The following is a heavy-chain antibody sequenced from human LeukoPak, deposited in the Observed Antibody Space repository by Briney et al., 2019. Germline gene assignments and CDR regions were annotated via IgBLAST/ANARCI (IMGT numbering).Heavy chain of an antibody. CDR3: ARVRSVAARENFDY. Sequence: PSETLSLTCTVSGGSISSSSYYWGWIRQPPGKGLEWIGSIYYSGSTYYNPSLKSRVTISVDTSKNQFSLKLSSVTAADTAVYYCARVRSVAARENFDYWGQGTLVTVSS. CDR2: IYYSGST. V-gene: IGHV4-39*07. CDR1: GGSISSSSYY. D-gene: IGHD6-6*01. J-gene: IGHJ4*02.